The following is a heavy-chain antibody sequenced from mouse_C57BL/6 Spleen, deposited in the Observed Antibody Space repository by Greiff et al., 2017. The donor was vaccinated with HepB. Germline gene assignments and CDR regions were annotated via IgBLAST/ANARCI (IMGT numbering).Heavy chain of an antibody. D-gene: IGHD1-1*01. V-gene: IGHV1-54*01. CDR2: INPGSGGT. J-gene: IGHJ1*01. CDR1: GYAFTNYL. Sequence: VQLQQSGAELVRPGTSVKVSCKASGYAFTNYLIEWVKQRPGQGLEWIGVINPGSGGTNYNEKFKGKATLTADKSSSTAYMQHRSLTSEDLAVYFGARIGKYGGSGYLVVWGQGTSVTVSS. CDR3: ARIGKYGGSGYLVV.